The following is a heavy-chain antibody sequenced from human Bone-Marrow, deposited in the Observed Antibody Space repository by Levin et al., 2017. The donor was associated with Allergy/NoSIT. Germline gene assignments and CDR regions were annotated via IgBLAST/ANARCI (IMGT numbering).Heavy chain of an antibody. CDR2: IYPGDSDT. CDR3: ARLGNWNPYYFDN. CDR1: EYSFNTYW. Sequence: KVSCKASEYSFNTYWIGWVRQMPGKGLEWMGIIYPGDSDTRYSPSFQGQVTISAEKSTTTAYLQWNSLRASDSAMYFCARLGNWNPYYFDNWGQGTLVTVSS. J-gene: IGHJ4*02. D-gene: IGHD1-1*01. V-gene: IGHV5-51*01.